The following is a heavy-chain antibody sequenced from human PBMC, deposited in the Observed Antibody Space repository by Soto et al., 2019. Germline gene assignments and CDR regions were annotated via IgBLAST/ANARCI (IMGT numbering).Heavy chain of an antibody. V-gene: IGHV1-69*12. CDR3: AGHSSGVPGYYYGMDV. J-gene: IGHJ6*02. CDR2: IIPIFDTA. D-gene: IGHD3-22*01. Sequence: QVQLVQSGAEVKKPGSSVKVSCKASGGTFSSYAISWVRQAPGQGLEWMGGIIPIFDTADYAQKFQGRVTITGXXXTXXAYMELSSLRSEDTAVYYCAGHSSGVPGYYYGMDVWGQGTTVTVSS. CDR1: GGTFSSYA.